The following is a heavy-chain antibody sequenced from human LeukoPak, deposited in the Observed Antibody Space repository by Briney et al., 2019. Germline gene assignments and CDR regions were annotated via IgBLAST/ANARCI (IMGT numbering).Heavy chain of an antibody. CDR2: ISAYNGNT. V-gene: IGHV1-18*01. CDR3: ARDFSSVHRGEVSYH. J-gene: IGHJ5*02. CDR1: GYTFTNYG. D-gene: IGHD3-10*01. Sequence: ASVKVSCKASGYTFTNYGISWVRQAPGQGLGWMGWISAYNGNTNSAQKFQGRVTMTTDTSTNTAYMELRSLRSDDTAVYYCARDFSSVHRGEVSYHWGQGTLVTVSS.